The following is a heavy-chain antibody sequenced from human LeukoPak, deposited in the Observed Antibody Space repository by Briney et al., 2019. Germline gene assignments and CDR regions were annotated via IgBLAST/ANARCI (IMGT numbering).Heavy chain of an antibody. CDR1: GGTFNSYA. CDR2: IIPIFGTT. Sequence: GASVKVSCKASGGTFNSYAISWVRQAPGQGLEWMGGIIPIFGTTNYARKFPGRVTLTADKSTRTTYMELSSPRSEDTAVYYCARDNDSRDPPHFDYWGQGTLVTVSS. D-gene: IGHD3-16*01. CDR3: ARDNDSRDPPHFDY. V-gene: IGHV1-69*06. J-gene: IGHJ4*02.